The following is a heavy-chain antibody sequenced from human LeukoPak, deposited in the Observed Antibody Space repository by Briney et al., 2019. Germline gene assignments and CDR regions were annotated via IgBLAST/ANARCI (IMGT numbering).Heavy chain of an antibody. CDR3: AKEWTTPYYFDY. J-gene: IGHJ4*02. CDR2: IRSKANSFVT. Sequence: GGSLRLSCAASGLAFSGSAIHWVRQASGRGLEWVGRIRSKANSFVTVYAPSLEGRFIISRDDSSNTAYLQMYGLKTEDTAVYYCAKEWTTPYYFDYWGQGTLVTVSS. D-gene: IGHD3-3*01. V-gene: IGHV3-73*01. CDR1: GLAFSGSA.